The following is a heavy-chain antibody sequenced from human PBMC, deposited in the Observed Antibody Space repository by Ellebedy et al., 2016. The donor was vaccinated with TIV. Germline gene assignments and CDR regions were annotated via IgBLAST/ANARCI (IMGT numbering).Heavy chain of an antibody. V-gene: IGHV4-4*07. J-gene: IGHJ5*02. CDR2: IYTSGST. CDR3: ARTVVAANNWFDA. D-gene: IGHD2-15*01. CDR1: GGSISSYY. Sequence: MPSQTLSLTCTLSGGSISSYYWSWIRQPAGQGLEWIGLIYTSGSTNYDPSLKSRVTMPVETSKNQFSLKLSSVTAADTAVYYCARTVVAANNWFDAWGQGTLVTVSS.